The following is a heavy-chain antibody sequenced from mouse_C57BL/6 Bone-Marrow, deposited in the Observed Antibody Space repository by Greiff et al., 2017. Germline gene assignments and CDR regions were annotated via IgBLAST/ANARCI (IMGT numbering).Heavy chain of an antibody. CDR3: ARESITTVVYWYFDV. D-gene: IGHD1-1*01. J-gene: IGHJ1*03. CDR1: GYTFTSYW. Sequence: QVQLKQPGAELVMPGASVKLSCKASGYTFTSYWMHWVKQRPGQGLEWIGEIDPSDSYTNYNQKFKGKSTLTVDKSSSTAYMQLSSLTSEDSAVYYCARESITTVVYWYFDVWGTGTTVTVSS. V-gene: IGHV1-69*01. CDR2: IDPSDSYT.